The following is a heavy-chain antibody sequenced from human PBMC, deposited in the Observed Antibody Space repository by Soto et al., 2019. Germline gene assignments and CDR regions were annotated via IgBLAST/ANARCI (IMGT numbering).Heavy chain of an antibody. CDR2: IKQDGREK. D-gene: IGHD2-15*01. CDR3: ARAYCSGGSCYRYFDY. CDR1: GFTFSSYW. Sequence: GESMILSCAASGFTFSSYWMSWVRQAAGKGMEWVANIKQDGREKYYVDSVKGRFTISRDNAKNSLYLQMNSLRAEDTAVYYCARAYCSGGSCYRYFDYWGQGTLVTVSS. J-gene: IGHJ4*02. V-gene: IGHV3-7*04.